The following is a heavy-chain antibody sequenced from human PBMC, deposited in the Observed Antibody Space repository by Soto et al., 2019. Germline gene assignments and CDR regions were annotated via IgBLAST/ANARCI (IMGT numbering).Heavy chain of an antibody. Sequence: GGSLRLSCAASGFTFSSYGMHWVRQAPGKGLEWVAVISYDGSNKYYADSVKGRFTISRDNSKNTLYLQMNSLRAEDTAVYYCATLPYSNYRYYGMDVWGQGTTVTVSS. CDR2: ISYDGSNK. J-gene: IGHJ6*02. CDR3: ATLPYSNYRYYGMDV. CDR1: GFTFSSYG. D-gene: IGHD4-4*01. V-gene: IGHV3-30*03.